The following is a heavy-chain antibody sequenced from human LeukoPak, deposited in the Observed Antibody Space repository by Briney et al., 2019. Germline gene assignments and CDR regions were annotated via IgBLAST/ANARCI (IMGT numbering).Heavy chain of an antibody. J-gene: IGHJ4*02. CDR1: GYTFTGYY. Sequence: GASVKVSCKASGYTFTGYYMHWVRQAPGQGLEWMGWINTNTGNPTYAQGFTGRFVFSLDTSVSTAYLQISSLKAEDTAVYYCARAYYYDSSGPPETSGYFDYWGQGTLVTVSS. D-gene: IGHD3-22*01. CDR3: ARAYYYDSSGPPETSGYFDY. CDR2: INTNTGNP. V-gene: IGHV7-4-1*02.